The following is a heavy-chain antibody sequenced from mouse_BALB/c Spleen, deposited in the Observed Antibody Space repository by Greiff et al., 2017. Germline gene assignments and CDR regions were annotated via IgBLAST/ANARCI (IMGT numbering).Heavy chain of an antibody. CDR3: ARFYGYDGPWFAY. J-gene: IGHJ3*01. D-gene: IGHD2-2*01. CDR2: INPSTGYT. CDR1: GYTFTSYW. Sequence: QVQLKQSGAELAKPGASVKMSCKASGYTFTSYWMHWVKQRPGQGLEWIGYINPSTGYTEYNQKFKDKATLTADKSSSTAYMQLSSLTSEDSAVYYCARFYGYDGPWFAYWGQGTLVTVSA. V-gene: IGHV1-7*01.